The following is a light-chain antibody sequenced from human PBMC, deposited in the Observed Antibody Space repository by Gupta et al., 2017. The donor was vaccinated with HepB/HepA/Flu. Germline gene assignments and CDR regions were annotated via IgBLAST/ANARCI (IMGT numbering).Light chain of an antibody. V-gene: IGKV2-30*02. CDR1: QSRVQSSGITR. J-gene: IGKJ2*01. CDR2: QGS. CDR3: MHEEYSSNT. Sequence: DVVLTPSPLSLPVTRGQPASISCRVSQSRVQSSGITRLDWIQQRPGKSPRRLIYQGSKRGAGVPERCSGSGSGTEVTLESSSREAEDVGVYYCMHEEYSSNTFGQGTKLEIK.